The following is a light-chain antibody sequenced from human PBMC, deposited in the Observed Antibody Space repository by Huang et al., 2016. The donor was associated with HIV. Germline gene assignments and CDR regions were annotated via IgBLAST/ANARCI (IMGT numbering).Light chain of an antibody. Sequence: DIVMTQSPDSLAVSLGERATINCKSSQSVLYSSNNKNYLAWYQQKPGRPPKLLIYWASTREFGVPDRFSGSGSGTDFTLTISSLQAEDVAVYYCQQYYNTPFTFGPGTKVDIK. V-gene: IGKV4-1*01. J-gene: IGKJ3*01. CDR1: QSVLYSSNNKNY. CDR2: WAS. CDR3: QQYYNTPFT.